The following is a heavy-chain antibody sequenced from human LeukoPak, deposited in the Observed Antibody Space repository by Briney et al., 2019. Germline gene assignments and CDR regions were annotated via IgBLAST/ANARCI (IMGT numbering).Heavy chain of an antibody. CDR2: FDPEDGET. Sequence: ASVKVSCKVSGYTLTELSMHWVRQAPGKGLEWMGGFDPEDGETIYAQKFQGRVTMTEDTSTDTAYMEPSSLRSEDTAVYYCATDIVATTANDYWGQGTLVTVSS. V-gene: IGHV1-24*01. CDR3: ATDIVATTANDY. J-gene: IGHJ4*02. D-gene: IGHD5-12*01. CDR1: GYTLTELS.